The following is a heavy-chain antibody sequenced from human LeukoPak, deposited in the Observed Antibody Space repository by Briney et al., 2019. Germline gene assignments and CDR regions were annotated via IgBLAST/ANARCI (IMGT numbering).Heavy chain of an antibody. CDR2: IYTSGST. J-gene: IGHJ6*02. Sequence: SQTLSLTCTVSGGSISSGSYYWSWIRQPAGKGLEWIGRIYTSGSTNYNPSHKSRVTISVDTSKNQFSLKLSSVTAADTAVYYCARAYYGMDVWGQGTTVTVSS. CDR1: GGSISSGSYY. CDR3: ARAYYGMDV. V-gene: IGHV4-61*02.